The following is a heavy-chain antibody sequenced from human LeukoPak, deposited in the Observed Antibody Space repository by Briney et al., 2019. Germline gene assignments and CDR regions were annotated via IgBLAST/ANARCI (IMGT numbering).Heavy chain of an antibody. CDR3: ARDPYCSSTSCQYNWFDP. J-gene: IGHJ5*02. CDR2: INPNSGGT. D-gene: IGHD2-2*01. V-gene: IGHV1-2*02. Sequence: ASVKVSCKASGYTFTGYYMHWVRPAPGQGLEWMGWINPNSGGTNYAQKFQGRVTMTRDTSISTAYMELSRLRSDDTAVYYCARDPYCSSTSCQYNWFDPWGQGTLVTVSS. CDR1: GYTFTGYY.